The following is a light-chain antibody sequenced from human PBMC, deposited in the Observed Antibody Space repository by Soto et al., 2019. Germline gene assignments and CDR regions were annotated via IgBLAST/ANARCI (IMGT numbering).Light chain of an antibody. J-gene: IGLJ3*02. V-gene: IGLV2-14*01. CDR2: EVS. CDR1: SSDVGNCNC. CDR3: SSLTTSSTWV. Sequence: QSALTQPASVSGSPGQSITISCTGASSDVGNCNCVSWYQQHPGKAPKLMIYEVSNRPSGVSDRFSGSKAGNTASLTISGLQAEDEADYYCSSLTTSSTWVFGGGTMLTVL.